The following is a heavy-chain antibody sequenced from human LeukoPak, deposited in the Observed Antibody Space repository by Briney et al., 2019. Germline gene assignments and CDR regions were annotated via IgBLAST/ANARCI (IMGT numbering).Heavy chain of an antibody. V-gene: IGHV4-59*01. Sequence: PSETLSLTCTVSGGSISSYYWSWIRQPPGKGLEWTGYIYYSGSTNYNPSLKSRVTISVDTSKNQFSLKLSSVTAADTAVYYCARDWAMVRGPRPYYYMDVWGKGTTVTVSS. J-gene: IGHJ6*03. D-gene: IGHD3-10*01. CDR1: GGSISSYY. CDR3: ARDWAMVRGPRPYYYMDV. CDR2: IYYSGST.